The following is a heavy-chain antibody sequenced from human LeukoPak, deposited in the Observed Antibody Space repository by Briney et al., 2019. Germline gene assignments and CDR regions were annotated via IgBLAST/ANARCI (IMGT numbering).Heavy chain of an antibody. Sequence: ASVKVSCKASGGTFSSYAISWVRQAPGQGLEWMGGIIPIFGTANYAQKFQGRVTITTDESTSTAYMELSSLRSEDTAVYYCARGELTRTVGYCFNYWGQGTLVTVSS. CDR3: ARGELTRTVGYCFNY. V-gene: IGHV1-69*05. CDR1: GGTFSSYA. D-gene: IGHD1-7*01. J-gene: IGHJ4*02. CDR2: IIPIFGTA.